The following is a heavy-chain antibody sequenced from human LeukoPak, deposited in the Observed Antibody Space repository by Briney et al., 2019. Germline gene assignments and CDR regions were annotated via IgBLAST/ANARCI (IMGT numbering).Heavy chain of an antibody. CDR1: GGSFSGYY. CDR3: ARAQRITMTVVVPAGYGMDV. D-gene: IGHD3-22*01. CDR2: INHSGST. V-gene: IGHV4-34*01. Sequence: SETLSLTCAVYGGSFSGYYWSWIRQPPGKGLEWIGEINHSGSTNYNPSLKSRVTISVDTSKNQFSLKLSSVTAADTAVYYCARAQRITMTVVVPAGYGMDVWGQGTTVTVSS. J-gene: IGHJ6*02.